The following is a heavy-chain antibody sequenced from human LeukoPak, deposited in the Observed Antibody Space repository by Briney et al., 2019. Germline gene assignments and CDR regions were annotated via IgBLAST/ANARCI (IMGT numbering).Heavy chain of an antibody. CDR2: IYYSGAT. CDR3: ARNTDY. CDR1: GGSISSSSYY. D-gene: IGHD2-2*02. V-gene: IGHV4-39*01. Sequence: PSETLSLSCTVSGGSISSSSYYWGWIRQPPGKGLEWIGSIYYSGATYYNPSLKSRVTISVDTSKNQFSLKLSSVTAADTAVYYCARNTDYWGQGTLVTVSS. J-gene: IGHJ4*02.